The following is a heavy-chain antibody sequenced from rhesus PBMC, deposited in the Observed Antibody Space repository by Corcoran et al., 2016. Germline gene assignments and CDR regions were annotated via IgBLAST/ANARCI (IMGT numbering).Heavy chain of an antibody. CDR1: GGSISSGYYY. D-gene: IGHD1-14*01. V-gene: IGHV4-122*02. Sequence: QVQLQESGPGLVKPSETLSLTCAVSGGSISSGYYYWSWIRQPPGKGLEWIGYITLSGSTTYNPSLKSRVTISRDTSKNQFSLKLSSVTAADTAVYYCARERGIAGTTRDAFDFWGQGLRVTVSS. J-gene: IGHJ3*01. CDR2: ITLSGST. CDR3: ARERGIAGTTRDAFDF.